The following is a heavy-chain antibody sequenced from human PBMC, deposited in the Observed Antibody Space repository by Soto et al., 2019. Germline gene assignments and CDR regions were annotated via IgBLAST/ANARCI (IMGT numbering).Heavy chain of an antibody. CDR3: TAAYGDYASDY. J-gene: IGHJ4*02. Sequence: EVQLVESGGGLVKPGGSLRLSCAASGVTFTHAWMNWVRQAPGKGLEWVGRITSTTDGGTPDYAAPVKGRFTISRDDSESTLYLQMNSLKTEDTAVYYCTAAYGDYASDYWGQGTRVTVSS. D-gene: IGHD4-17*01. V-gene: IGHV3-15*01. CDR2: ITSTTDGGTP. CDR1: GVTFTHAW.